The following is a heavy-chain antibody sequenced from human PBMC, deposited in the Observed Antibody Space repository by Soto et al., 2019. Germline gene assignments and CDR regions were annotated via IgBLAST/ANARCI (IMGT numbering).Heavy chain of an antibody. CDR3: ARDKYSSSRSNWFAP. CDR2: ISAYNGNT. D-gene: IGHD6-6*01. J-gene: IGHJ5*02. V-gene: IGHV1-18*01. CDR1: GYTFTSYG. Sequence: ASVKVSCKASGYTFTSYGISWVRQAPGQGLEWMGWISAYNGNTNYAQKLQGRVTMTTDTSTSTAYMELRSLRSDDTAVYYCARDKYSSSRSNWFAPWGQGTLVTVSS.